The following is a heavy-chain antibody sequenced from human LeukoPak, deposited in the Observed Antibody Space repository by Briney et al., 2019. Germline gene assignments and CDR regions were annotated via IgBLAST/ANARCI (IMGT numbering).Heavy chain of an antibody. D-gene: IGHD1-1*01. V-gene: IGHV1-69*06. CDR2: IIPIFGTA. CDR3: ARGQLVPDAFDI. Sequence: ASVKVSCTASGGTFSSYAISWVRQAPGQGLEWMGGIIPIFGTANYAQKFQGRVTITADKPTSTAYMELSSLRSEDTAVYYCARGQLVPDAFDIWGQGTMVTVSS. J-gene: IGHJ3*02. CDR1: GGTFSSYA.